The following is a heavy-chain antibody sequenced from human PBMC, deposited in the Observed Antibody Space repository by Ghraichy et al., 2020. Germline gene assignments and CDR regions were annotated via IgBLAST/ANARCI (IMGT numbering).Heavy chain of an antibody. J-gene: IGHJ4*02. CDR3: ARDIRGFTLTTSPYYFDY. V-gene: IGHV1-18*01. Sequence: ASVKVSCKASGYTLISYDISWVRQAPGQGLEWMGWISPYNGNTNYAQKLQGRVTMTTDTSTSTAYMELRSLRSDDTAVYYCARDIRGFTLTTSPYYFDYWCQGTLVTVSS. CDR2: ISPYNGNT. D-gene: IGHD4-11*01. CDR1: GYTLISYD.